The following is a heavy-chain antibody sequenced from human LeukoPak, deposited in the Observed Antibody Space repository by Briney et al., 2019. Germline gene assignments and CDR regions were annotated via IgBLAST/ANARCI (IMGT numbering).Heavy chain of an antibody. CDR1: GFTFSTYG. Sequence: GGTLTLSCAASGFTFSTYGRSWVRQAPGKGLEWVSAISGSGGTTYYADSVKGRFNISRDNAKNSLYLQMNSLRAEDTALYYCARGTIDYGDYYYYYYMDVWGKGTTVTV. D-gene: IGHD4-17*01. CDR3: ARGTIDYGDYYYYYYMDV. V-gene: IGHV3-23*01. CDR2: ISGSGGTT. J-gene: IGHJ6*03.